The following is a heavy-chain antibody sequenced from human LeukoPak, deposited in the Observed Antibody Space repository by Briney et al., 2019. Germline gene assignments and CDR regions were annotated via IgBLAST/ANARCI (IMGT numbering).Heavy chain of an antibody. J-gene: IGHJ4*02. CDR1: GYTFTCYG. CDR2: ISAYNGNT. V-gene: IGHV1-18*04. D-gene: IGHD2-2*02. CDR3: ARDARLRGVVPAAIGY. Sequence: ASVKVSCKASGYTFTCYGISWVRQAPGQGLEWMGWISAYNGNTNYAQKLQGRVTMTTDTSTSTAYMELRSLRSDDTAVYYCARDARLRGVVPAAIGYWGQGTLVTVSS.